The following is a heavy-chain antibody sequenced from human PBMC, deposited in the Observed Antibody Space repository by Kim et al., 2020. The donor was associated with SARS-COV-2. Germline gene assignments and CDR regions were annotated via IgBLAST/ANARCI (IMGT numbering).Heavy chain of an antibody. CDR3: ARGGMGSYGLNYYYGMDV. J-gene: IGHJ6*02. CDR2: ISPNSGGT. V-gene: IGHV1-2*02. D-gene: IGHD5-18*01. Sequence: ASVKVSCKASGYTFTDYYIYWVRQAPGQGLEWMGWISPNSGGTNYAQKFQGRVTMTRDTSINTAYMALSRLRSDDTAVYYCARGGMGSYGLNYYYGMDVWGQGTTVTVSS. CDR1: GYTFTDYY.